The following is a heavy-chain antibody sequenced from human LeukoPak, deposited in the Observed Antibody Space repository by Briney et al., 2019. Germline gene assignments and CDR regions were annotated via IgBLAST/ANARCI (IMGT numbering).Heavy chain of an antibody. Sequence: ASVKVSCKASGYTFNRYGISWVRQAPGQGLEWMGWISAYNGNTNYAQKFKGRVIMTIDTSTSTAYMELRSLRSDDTAVYYCASSKWSAGGNYYYYMDVWGKGTTVTVSS. CDR3: ASSKWSAGGNYYYYMDV. J-gene: IGHJ6*03. V-gene: IGHV1-18*01. CDR2: ISAYNGNT. CDR1: GYTFNRYG. D-gene: IGHD6-13*01.